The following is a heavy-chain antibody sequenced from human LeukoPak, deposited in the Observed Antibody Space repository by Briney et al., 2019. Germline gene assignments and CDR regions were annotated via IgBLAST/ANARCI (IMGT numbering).Heavy chain of an antibody. Sequence: PSETLSLTCTVSGGSISSGSYYWSWVRQAPGKGLEWVANIKQDGSEKYYVDSVKGRFTISRDNAKNSLYLQMNSLRAEDTAVYYCARDRSQWELPHYWGQGTLVTVSS. CDR3: ARDRSQWELPHY. D-gene: IGHD1-26*01. J-gene: IGHJ4*02. CDR2: IKQDGSEK. CDR1: GGSISSGSYY. V-gene: IGHV3-7*01.